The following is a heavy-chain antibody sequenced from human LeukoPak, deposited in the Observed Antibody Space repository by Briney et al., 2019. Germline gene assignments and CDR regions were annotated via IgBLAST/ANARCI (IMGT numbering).Heavy chain of an antibody. CDR2: ISSSSSYI. Sequence: GGSLRLSCAASGFTFSSYSMNWVRQAPGKGLEWVSSISSSSSYIYYADSVKGRFTISRDNAKNSLYLQMNSLRAEETAVYYCARVGVWVGATADDAFDIWGQGTMVTVSS. V-gene: IGHV3-21*01. J-gene: IGHJ3*02. D-gene: IGHD1-26*01. CDR3: ARVGVWVGATADDAFDI. CDR1: GFTFSSYS.